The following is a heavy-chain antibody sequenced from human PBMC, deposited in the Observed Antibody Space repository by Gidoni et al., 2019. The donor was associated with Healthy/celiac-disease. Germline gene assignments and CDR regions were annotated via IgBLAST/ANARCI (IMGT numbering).Heavy chain of an antibody. CDR1: GYTFTSYY. Sequence: QVQLVQSGAEVKKHGASVKVSCTASGYTFTSYYMHWVRQAPGQGLEWMGIINPSGGSTSYAQKFQGRVTMTRDTSTSTVYMELSSLRSEDTAVYYCARGGNGRSWRHYFDYWGQGTLVTVSS. V-gene: IGHV1-46*01. CDR3: ARGGNGRSWRHYFDY. D-gene: IGHD6-13*01. CDR2: INPSGGST. J-gene: IGHJ4*02.